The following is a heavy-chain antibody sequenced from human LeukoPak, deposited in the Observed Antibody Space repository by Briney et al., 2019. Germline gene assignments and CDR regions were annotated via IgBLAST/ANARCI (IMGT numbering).Heavy chain of an antibody. J-gene: IGHJ3*02. D-gene: IGHD3-22*01. CDR3: AAPLLDYYDSSGLSPIEAFDI. CDR2: IVVGSGNT. Sequence: ASVKVSCKSSGFTFTISAVQWVRQARGQPLEWIGWIVVGSGNTKYAQKFQERVTITRDMSTRTAYMELSSMRSEDTAVYYCAAPLLDYYDSSGLSPIEAFDIWGQGTMVTVSS. CDR1: GFTFTISA. V-gene: IGHV1-58*01.